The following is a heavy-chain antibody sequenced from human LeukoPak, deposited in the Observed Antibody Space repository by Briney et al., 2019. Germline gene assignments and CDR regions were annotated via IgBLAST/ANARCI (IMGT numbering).Heavy chain of an antibody. Sequence: SETLSLTCTVSGGSISSGSYYWSWIRQPAGEGLEWIGRIYTSGSTNYNPSLKSRVTISVDTSKNQFSLKLSSVTAADTAVYYCARDGSGYSFDYWGQGTLVTVSS. CDR1: GGSISSGSYY. J-gene: IGHJ4*02. CDR2: IYTSGST. CDR3: ARDGSGYSFDY. D-gene: IGHD3-22*01. V-gene: IGHV4-61*02.